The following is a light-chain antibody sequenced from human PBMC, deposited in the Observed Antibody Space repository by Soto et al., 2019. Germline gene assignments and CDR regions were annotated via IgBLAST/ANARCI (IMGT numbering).Light chain of an antibody. CDR1: QSVSSY. J-gene: IGKJ3*01. V-gene: IGKV3-11*01. CDR3: QQYGNAPFT. Sequence: EIVLTQSPATLSLSPGERATLSCRASQSVSSYLAWYQQKPGQAPRLLIYDASNRATGIPARFSGSGSGTDFTLTISSLEPEDFVVYYCQQYGNAPFTFGPGTKVDIK. CDR2: DAS.